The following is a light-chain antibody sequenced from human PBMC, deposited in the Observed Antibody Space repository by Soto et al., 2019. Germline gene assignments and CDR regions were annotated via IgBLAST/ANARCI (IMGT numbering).Light chain of an antibody. CDR1: SSDVGAYNY. J-gene: IGLJ3*02. Sequence: QSALTQPASVSGSPGQSVTISCTGTSSDVGAYNYVSWYQHHPGKAPKLMIYDLNNRPSGISDRFSGSKSVNTASLTISGLQAEDEADYYCLSYATGSTWVFGGVTKLTVL. CDR2: DLN. V-gene: IGLV2-14*01. CDR3: LSYATGSTWV.